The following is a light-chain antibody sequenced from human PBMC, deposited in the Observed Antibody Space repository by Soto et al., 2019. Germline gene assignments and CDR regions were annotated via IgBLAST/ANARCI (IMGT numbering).Light chain of an antibody. J-gene: IGLJ2*01. CDR3: SSYRSDSTWI. Sequence: QSALTQPASVSGSPGQSITISCTGTSSDVGGYKYVSWYQHHPGTAPKLVIYEVTDRPSGVSNRFSGSKSGNTASLTISGLQAEDEADYYCSSYRSDSTWIFGGGTKLTVL. CDR2: EVT. V-gene: IGLV2-14*01. CDR1: SSDVGGYKY.